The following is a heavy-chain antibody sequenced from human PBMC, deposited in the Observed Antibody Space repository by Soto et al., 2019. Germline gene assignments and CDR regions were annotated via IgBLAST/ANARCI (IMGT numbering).Heavy chain of an antibody. CDR1: GFTFSSYG. CDR2: IWYDGSNK. V-gene: IGHV3-33*01. D-gene: IGHD3-22*01. CDR3: ARDGADYDSSGYLFDY. Sequence: QVQLVESGGGVVQPGRSLRLSCAASGFTFSSYGMHWVRQAPGKGLEWVAVIWYDGSNKYYADSVKGRFTISRDNSKNTLYLQMKSLRAEDTAVYYCARDGADYDSSGYLFDYWGQGTLVTVSS. J-gene: IGHJ4*02.